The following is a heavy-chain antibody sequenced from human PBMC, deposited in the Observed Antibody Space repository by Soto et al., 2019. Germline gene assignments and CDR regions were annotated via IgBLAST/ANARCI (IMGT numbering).Heavy chain of an antibody. D-gene: IGHD3-22*01. Sequence: SETLSLTCTVSGVSISNGDYYWSWIRQPPGKGLECIGYIHYSGSTYYDPSLKSRISISVDRSKNQFSLNLNSVTAADTAVYYCARTPIIYYDKSGYPNWLDPSGQGTLVTVSS. J-gene: IGHJ5*02. CDR2: IHYSGST. CDR1: GVSISNGDYY. CDR3: ARTPIIYYDKSGYPNWLDP. V-gene: IGHV4-30-4*01.